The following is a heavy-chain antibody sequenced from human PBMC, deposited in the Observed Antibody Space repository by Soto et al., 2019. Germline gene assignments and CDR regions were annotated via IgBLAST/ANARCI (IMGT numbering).Heavy chain of an antibody. CDR1: CSRFGNYA. CDR3: AL. V-gene: IGHV1-69*13. Sequence: SAVKLSCEDSCSRFGNYAIRWVRPAPGRGIEWMGGIIPIFGTANYAQKFQGRVTITADESTSTAYMELSSLRSEDTAVYYCALGDKG. J-gene: IGHJ6*03. CDR2: IIPIFGTA.